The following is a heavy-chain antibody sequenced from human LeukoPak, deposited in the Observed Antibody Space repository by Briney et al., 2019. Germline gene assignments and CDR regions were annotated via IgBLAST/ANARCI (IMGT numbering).Heavy chain of an antibody. Sequence: PSETLSLTCAVYGGSFSGYYWSWIRQPPGKGLEWIGEINHSGSTNYNPSLKSRVTISVDTSKNQFSLKLSSVTAADTAVYYCGREVLAMVDREQDYFDFWGQGTLVTVSS. CDR3: GREVLAMVDREQDYFDF. V-gene: IGHV4-34*01. J-gene: IGHJ4*02. CDR2: INHSGST. CDR1: GGSFSGYY. D-gene: IGHD5-18*01.